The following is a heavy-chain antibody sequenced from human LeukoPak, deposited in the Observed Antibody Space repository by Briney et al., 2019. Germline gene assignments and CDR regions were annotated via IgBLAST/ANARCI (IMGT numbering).Heavy chain of an antibody. J-gene: IGHJ6*02. Sequence: PGGSLRLSCAASGFTFSSYSMNWVRQAPGKGLEWVSYISSSSSTIYYADSVKGRFTISRDNAKNSLYLQMNSLRDEDTAVYYCASDVRGWLYQRPIPYGMAVWGQGTTVTVSS. CDR2: ISSSSSTI. V-gene: IGHV3-48*02. CDR3: ASDVRGWLYQRPIPYGMAV. CDR1: GFTFSSYS. D-gene: IGHD2-2*01.